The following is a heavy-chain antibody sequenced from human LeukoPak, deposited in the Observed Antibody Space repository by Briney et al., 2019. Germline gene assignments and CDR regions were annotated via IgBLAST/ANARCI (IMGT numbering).Heavy chain of an antibody. CDR3: ETGPAIRGTGEYYFYYMEV. CDR2: ITSNGGAT. J-gene: IGHJ6*03. D-gene: IGHD3/OR15-3a*01. CDR1: GFALSTFF. Sequence: GGSLRLSCASSGFALSTFFIHWVRQAPGKGLEYVSTITSNGGATYYSSSVKGRFTISRDGSKNTVYLQMGGLKEDGKGVYFRETGPAIRGTGEYYFYYMEVWGKGATVTVS. V-gene: IGHV3-64*01.